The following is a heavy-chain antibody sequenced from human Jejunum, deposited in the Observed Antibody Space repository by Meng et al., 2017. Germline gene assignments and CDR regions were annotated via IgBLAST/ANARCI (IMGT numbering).Heavy chain of an antibody. Sequence: QVQAQPWGAGLLKPTETLSLTCAVYGGSSSGFYLSWIRQPPGKGLEWIGEIHPSGSTDYNPSLKSRLTISLDTSKNQFSLSLNSATAADTGIYYCTRGTDRAKSGDYWGQGTLVTVSS. V-gene: IGHV4-34*01. CDR1: GGSSSGFY. CDR2: IHPSGST. CDR3: TRGTDRAKSGDY. J-gene: IGHJ4*02. D-gene: IGHD1-14*01.